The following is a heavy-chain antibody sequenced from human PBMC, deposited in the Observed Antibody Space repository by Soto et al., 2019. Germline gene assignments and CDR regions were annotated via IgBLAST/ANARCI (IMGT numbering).Heavy chain of an antibody. CDR2: INHSGST. CDR3: ASNQWFGELLYYYYGMDV. J-gene: IGHJ6*02. V-gene: IGHV4-34*01. CDR1: GGSFSGYY. Sequence: SETLSLTCAVYGGSFSGYYWSWVRQPPGKGLEWIGEINHSGSTNYNPSLKSRVTISVDTSKNQFSLKLSSVTAEDTAVYYCASNQWFGELLYYYYGMDVWGQGTTVTVSS. D-gene: IGHD3-10*01.